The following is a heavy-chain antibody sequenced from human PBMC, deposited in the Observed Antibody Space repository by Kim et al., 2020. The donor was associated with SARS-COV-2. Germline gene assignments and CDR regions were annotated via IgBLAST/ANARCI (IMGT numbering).Heavy chain of an antibody. CDR1: GGSISSGGYY. CDR2: IYYSGST. CDR3: ASISWGEYYFDY. V-gene: IGHV4-31*03. Sequence: SETLSLTCTVSGGSISSGGYYWSWIRQHPGKGLEWIGYIYYSGSTYYNPSLKSRVTISLDTSKNQFSLKLSSVTAAATAVYYCASISWGEYYFDYWGQGTLVTVSS. D-gene: IGHD6-13*01. J-gene: IGHJ4*02.